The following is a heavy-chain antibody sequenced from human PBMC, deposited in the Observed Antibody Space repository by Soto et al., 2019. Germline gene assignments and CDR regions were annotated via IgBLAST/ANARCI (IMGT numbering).Heavy chain of an antibody. CDR2: IIPILGIA. D-gene: IGHD3-22*01. CDR1: GGTFSSYT. Sequence: SVKVSCKASGGTFSSYTISWVRQAPGQGLEWMGRIIPILGIANYAQKFQGRVTITADKSTSTAYMELSSLRSEDTAVYYCARAMDYYDRGSYFDYWGQGTLVTVSS. V-gene: IGHV1-69*02. CDR3: ARAMDYYDRGSYFDY. J-gene: IGHJ4*02.